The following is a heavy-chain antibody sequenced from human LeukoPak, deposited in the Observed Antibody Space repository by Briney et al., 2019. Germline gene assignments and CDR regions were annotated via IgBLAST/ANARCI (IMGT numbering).Heavy chain of an antibody. D-gene: IGHD3-22*01. Sequence: ASVKVSCKASGYTFTGYYMHWVRQAPGQGFEWMGWINPNSGGTNYAQKFQGRVTMTRDTSISTAYMELSRLRSDDTAVYYCARDPPFIITSGAFDIWGQGTMVTVSS. V-gene: IGHV1-2*02. J-gene: IGHJ3*02. CDR3: ARDPPFIITSGAFDI. CDR2: INPNSGGT. CDR1: GYTFTGYY.